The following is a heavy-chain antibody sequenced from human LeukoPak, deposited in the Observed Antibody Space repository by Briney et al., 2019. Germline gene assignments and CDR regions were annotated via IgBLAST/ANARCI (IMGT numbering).Heavy chain of an antibody. CDR2: IWYDGSNK. Sequence: GGSLRLSCAASGFTFSSYGMHWVRQAPGKGLEWVAVIWYDGSNKYYADSVKGRFTISRDNSKNTLYLRMNSLRAEDTAVYYCARGYGEDYYYYYGMDVWGQGTTVTVSS. CDR1: GFTFSSYG. J-gene: IGHJ6*02. V-gene: IGHV3-33*01. CDR3: ARGYGEDYYYYYGMDV. D-gene: IGHD1-1*01.